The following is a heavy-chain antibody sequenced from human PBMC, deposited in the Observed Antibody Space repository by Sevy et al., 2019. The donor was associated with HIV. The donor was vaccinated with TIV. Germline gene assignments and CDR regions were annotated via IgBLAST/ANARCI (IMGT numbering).Heavy chain of an antibody. Sequence: SETLSLTCTVSGGSISSYYWSWIRQPAGKGLEWIGRIYTSGSTNYNPSLKSRVTMSVDTSKNQFSLELSSVTAADTAVYYCARDDMGGTPTHYWYFDLWGRGTLVTVSS. CDR1: GGSISSYY. V-gene: IGHV4-4*07. CDR2: IYTSGST. D-gene: IGHD3-16*01. J-gene: IGHJ2*01. CDR3: ARDDMGGTPTHYWYFDL.